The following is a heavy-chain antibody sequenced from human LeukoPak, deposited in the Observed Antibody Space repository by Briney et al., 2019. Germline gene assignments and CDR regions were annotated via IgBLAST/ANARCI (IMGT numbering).Heavy chain of an antibody. CDR2: ILHDGSDK. Sequence: GGSLRLSCAASGFFFSTYTMDWVRQAPGKGLEWVDLILHDGSDKNYADSVKGRFTISRDNSKNTVHLQMNSLRPEDTAVYYCVRDGMAGTPNAFDMWGQGTMVTVSS. D-gene: IGHD6-19*01. CDR1: GFFFSTYT. J-gene: IGHJ3*02. V-gene: IGHV3-30*04. CDR3: VRDGMAGTPNAFDM.